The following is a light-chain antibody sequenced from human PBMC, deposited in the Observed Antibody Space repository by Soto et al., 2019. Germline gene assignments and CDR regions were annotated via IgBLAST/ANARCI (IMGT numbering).Light chain of an antibody. J-gene: IGKJ1*01. V-gene: IGKV1-9*01. CDR1: QGVSSY. CDR3: LQLSTSPRT. Sequence: DILLTQSPSFLSASVGDRVTITCRASQGVSSYLAWYQQKPGKAPRLLIYAASTLQSGVPSRFSGSGSGIEFTLTISSLQPEDFATYHCLQLSTSPRTFGQGTKVEIK. CDR2: AAS.